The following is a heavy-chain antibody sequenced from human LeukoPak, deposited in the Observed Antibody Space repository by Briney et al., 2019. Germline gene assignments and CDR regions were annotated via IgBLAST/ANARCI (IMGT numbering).Heavy chain of an antibody. J-gene: IGHJ4*02. CDR3: ARGGDEWLRLLDY. Sequence: GGSLRLSCAASGFTFSDYYMSWIRQAPGKGLEWVAVIWYDGSNKYYADSVKGRFTISRDNSKNTLYLQMNSLRAEDTAVYYCARGGDEWLRLLDYWGQGTLVTVSS. CDR1: GFTFSDYY. D-gene: IGHD5-12*01. V-gene: IGHV3-33*08. CDR2: IWYDGSNK.